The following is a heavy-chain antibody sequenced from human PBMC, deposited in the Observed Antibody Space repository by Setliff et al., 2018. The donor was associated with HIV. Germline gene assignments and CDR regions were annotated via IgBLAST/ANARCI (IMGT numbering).Heavy chain of an antibody. Sequence: SETLSLTCTVSGGSISSDDYYWNWIRQPPGKGLEWIGYITYSGSAYYNPSLKSRVTISIDTSNNQISLRLSSVTAADTAMYYCVRDEYGYHGKGFDYWGPGTLVTVSS. D-gene: IGHD4-17*01. CDR3: VRDEYGYHGKGFDY. J-gene: IGHJ4*02. CDR1: GGSISSDDYY. CDR2: ITYSGSA. V-gene: IGHV4-30-4*08.